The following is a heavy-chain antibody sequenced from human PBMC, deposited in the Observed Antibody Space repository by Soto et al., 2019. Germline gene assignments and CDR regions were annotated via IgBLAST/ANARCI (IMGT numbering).Heavy chain of an antibody. CDR2: IYYSGST. CDR3: ARASSSSWYLDGMDV. Sequence: SETLSLTCTVSGGSISSGGYYWSWIRQHPGKGLEWIGYIYYSGSTYYNPSLKSRVTISVDTSKNQFSLKLSSVTAADTAVYYCARASSSSWYLDGMDVWGQGTTVTVSS. D-gene: IGHD6-13*01. CDR1: GGSISSGGYY. V-gene: IGHV4-31*03. J-gene: IGHJ6*02.